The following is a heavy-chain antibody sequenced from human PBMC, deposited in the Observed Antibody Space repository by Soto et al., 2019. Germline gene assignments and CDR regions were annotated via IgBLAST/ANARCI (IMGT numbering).Heavy chain of an antibody. Sequence: EVQLLESGGGLVQPGGSLRLSCAASGFTFSCYGMSWVRQAPGKGLEWVSAISGSGGSTYYADSVKGRFTISRDNSKKTLYLQMNSLRAEYTDVYYCAKSLSVGATTPFDYWGKVTLFTVSS. CDR3: AKSLSVGATTPFDY. D-gene: IGHD1-26*01. CDR1: GFTFSCYG. J-gene: IGHJ4*02. CDR2: ISGSGGST. V-gene: IGHV3-23*01.